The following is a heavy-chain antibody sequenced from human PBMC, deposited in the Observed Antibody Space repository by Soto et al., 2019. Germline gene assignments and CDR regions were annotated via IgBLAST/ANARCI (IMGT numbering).Heavy chain of an antibody. D-gene: IGHD3-16*01. CDR1: GGSFSGYY. J-gene: IGHJ6*02. Sequence: SETLSLTCAVYGGSFSGYYWSWIRQPPGKGLGWIGEINHSGSTNYNPSLKSRVTISVDTSKNQFSLKLSSVTAADTAVYYCARAFGHYYYYGMDVWGQGTTVTVSS. CDR2: INHSGST. V-gene: IGHV4-34*01. CDR3: ARAFGHYYYYGMDV.